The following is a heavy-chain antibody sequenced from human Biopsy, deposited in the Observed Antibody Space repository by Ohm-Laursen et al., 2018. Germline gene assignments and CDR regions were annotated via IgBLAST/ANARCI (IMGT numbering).Heavy chain of an antibody. CDR3: ARDGAGSYHDY. J-gene: IGHJ4*02. Sequence: LSLTCAASGFTFSSFSMNWVRQAPGKGLEWISYINEVSSHIYDADSVKGRITVARDNAKNSLYLQMNSLTVEDTAVYYCARDGAGSYHDYWGQGTLVTVSS. CDR1: GFTFSSFS. CDR2: INEVSSHI. D-gene: IGHD3-10*01. V-gene: IGHV3-21*04.